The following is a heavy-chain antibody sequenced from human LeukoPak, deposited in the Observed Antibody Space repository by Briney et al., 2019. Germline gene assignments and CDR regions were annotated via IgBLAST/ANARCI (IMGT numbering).Heavy chain of an antibody. V-gene: IGHV3-30-3*02. CDR2: ISYDGSNK. Sequence: PGGSLRLSCAASGFTFSSYAMHWVRQAPGKGLEWVAVISYDGSNKYYADSVKGRFTISRDNSKNTLYLQMNSLRAEDTAVYYCAKFGNYYDSSGYLYWGQGTLVTVSS. D-gene: IGHD3-22*01. CDR1: GFTFSSYA. CDR3: AKFGNYYDSSGYLY. J-gene: IGHJ4*02.